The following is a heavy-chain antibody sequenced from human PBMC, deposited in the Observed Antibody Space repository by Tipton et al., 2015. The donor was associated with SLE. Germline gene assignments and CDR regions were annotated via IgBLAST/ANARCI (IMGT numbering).Heavy chain of an antibody. J-gene: IGHJ4*02. Sequence: GSLRLSCVTSGFTFSSFGMNWVRQAPGKGLEWVSCISGSSSFIYYADSVEGRFTISRDNANNSLYLEMNSLRVEDTAVYYCARRRQYGSGSYSGYWGQGTLVTVSS. D-gene: IGHD3-10*01. V-gene: IGHV3-21*03. CDR1: GFTFSSFG. CDR3: ARRRQYGSGSYSGY. CDR2: ISGSSSFI.